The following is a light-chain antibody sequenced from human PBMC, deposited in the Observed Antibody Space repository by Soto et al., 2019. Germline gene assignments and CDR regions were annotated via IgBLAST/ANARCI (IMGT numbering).Light chain of an antibody. CDR2: EVS. CDR3: SSYEGSNNFV. J-gene: IGLJ1*01. CDR1: SSDVGGYNNY. V-gene: IGLV2-8*01. Sequence: QSVLTQPPSASGSPGQSVTISCTGTSSDVGGYNNYVSWYQQHPGKAPKLMIYEVSKRPSGIPDRFSGSKSGNTASLTVSGLQAEDEADYYCSSYEGSNNFVLGTGTKVTVL.